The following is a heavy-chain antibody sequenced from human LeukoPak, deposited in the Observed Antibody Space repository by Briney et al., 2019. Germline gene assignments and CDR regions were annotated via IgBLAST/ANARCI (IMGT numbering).Heavy chain of an antibody. Sequence: GRSLRLSCAASGFTFSSYGMHWVGQAPGKGLEWVAVISYDGSNKYYADSVKGRFTISRDNSKNTLYLQMNSLRAEDTAVYYCAKDYPQYYYDSSGYSDAFDIWGQGTMVTVSS. D-gene: IGHD3-22*01. V-gene: IGHV3-30*18. J-gene: IGHJ3*02. CDR2: ISYDGSNK. CDR3: AKDYPQYYYDSSGYSDAFDI. CDR1: GFTFSSYG.